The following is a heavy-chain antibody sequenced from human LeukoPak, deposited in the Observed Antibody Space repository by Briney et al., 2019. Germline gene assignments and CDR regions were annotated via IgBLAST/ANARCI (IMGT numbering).Heavy chain of an antibody. D-gene: IGHD1-26*01. J-gene: IGHJ5*02. CDR3: ASTSGSYLNWFDP. V-gene: IGHV4-34*01. Sequence: SETLSLTCAVYGGSFSGYYWSWIRQPPGKGLEWIGEINHSGSTNYNPSLKSRVTISVDTSKNQSSLKLSSVTAADTAVYYCASTSGSYLNWFDPWGQGTLVTVSS. CDR1: GGSFSGYY. CDR2: INHSGST.